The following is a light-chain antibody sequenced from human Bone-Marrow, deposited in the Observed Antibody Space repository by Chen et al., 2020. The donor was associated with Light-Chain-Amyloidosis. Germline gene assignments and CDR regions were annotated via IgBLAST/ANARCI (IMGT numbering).Light chain of an antibody. J-gene: IGLJ1*01. V-gene: IGLV2-14*01. CDR2: EVT. Sequence: QSPLTHPASVSGSPGQSLTLPSPGTSSDVGGDNPVSWYQQHPDKAPKLMIYEVTNRPSWVPDRFSGSKSDNTASLTISGLQTEDEADYFCSSYTITNTLVFGSGTRVTVL. CDR1: SSDVGGDNP. CDR3: SSYTITNTLV.